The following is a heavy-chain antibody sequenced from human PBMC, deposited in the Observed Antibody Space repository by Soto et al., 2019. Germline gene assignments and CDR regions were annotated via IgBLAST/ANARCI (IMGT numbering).Heavy chain of an antibody. CDR1: GGTFSSYA. D-gene: IGHD1-7*01. J-gene: IGHJ5*02. V-gene: IGHV1-69*13. CDR3: ARDLTGTTSLDWFDP. CDR2: IIPIFGTA. Sequence: GASVKVSCKASGGTFSSYAISWVRQAPGQGLEWMGGIIPIFGTANYAQKFQGRVTITADESTSTAYMELSSLRSEDTAVYYCARDLTGTTSLDWFDPWGQGTLVTVSS.